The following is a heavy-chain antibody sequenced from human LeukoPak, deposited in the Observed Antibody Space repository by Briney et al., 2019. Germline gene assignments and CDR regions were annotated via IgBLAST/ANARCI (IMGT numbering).Heavy chain of an antibody. D-gene: IGHD6-19*01. J-gene: IGHJ4*02. CDR2: ISGSGGST. CDR1: GFTFSNAW. Sequence: GGSLRLSCAASGFTFSNAWMSWVRQAPGKGLEWVSAISGSGGSTYYADSVKGRFTISRDNSKNTLYLQMNSLRAEDTAVYYCAKSQSGWYSFDYWGQGTLVTVSS. V-gene: IGHV3-23*01. CDR3: AKSQSGWYSFDY.